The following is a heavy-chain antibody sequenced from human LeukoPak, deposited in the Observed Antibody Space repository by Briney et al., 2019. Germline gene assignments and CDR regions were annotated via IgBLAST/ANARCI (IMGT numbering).Heavy chain of an antibody. Sequence: VASVTVSFKASGYTFTGYYMHWVRQAPGQGLEWMGWINPNSGGTNYAQKFQGRVTMTRDTSISTAYMELSRLRSDDTAVYYCARRLALRHYYYYMDVWGKGTTVTISS. J-gene: IGHJ6*03. V-gene: IGHV1-2*02. CDR1: GYTFTGYY. CDR3: ARRLALRHYYYYMDV. CDR2: INPNSGGT. D-gene: IGHD6-19*01.